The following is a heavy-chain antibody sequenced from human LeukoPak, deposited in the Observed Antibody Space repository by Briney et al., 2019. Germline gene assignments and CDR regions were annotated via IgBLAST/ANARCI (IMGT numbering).Heavy chain of an antibody. CDR3: ARDLGYCSGGFCAGFHF. J-gene: IGHJ1*01. D-gene: IGHD2-15*01. V-gene: IGHV3-21*01. CDR2: ISSTSSSI. Sequence: NPGGSLRLSCAASGFTFITYNMNWVRQAPGRGLEWVSSISSTSSSIYYADSMKGRFTISRDNAKNSLYLQMNSLRAEDTAVYYCARDLGYCSGGFCAGFHFWGQGTLVTVSS. CDR1: GFTFITYN.